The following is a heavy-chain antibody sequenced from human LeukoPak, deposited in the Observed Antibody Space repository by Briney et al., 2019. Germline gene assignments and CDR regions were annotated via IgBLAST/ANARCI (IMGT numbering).Heavy chain of an antibody. CDR2: IYYSGST. Sequence: PSQTLSLTCTVSGGSISSGGYYWSWIRQHPGDGLECIGYIYYSGSTYYNPSLKSRVTISIDTSKNQFSLKLSSVTAADTAVYYCARAGGFFSPFGYWGQGTLVTVSS. CDR3: ARAGGFFSPFGY. J-gene: IGHJ4*02. V-gene: IGHV4-31*03. D-gene: IGHD3-16*01. CDR1: GGSISSGGYY.